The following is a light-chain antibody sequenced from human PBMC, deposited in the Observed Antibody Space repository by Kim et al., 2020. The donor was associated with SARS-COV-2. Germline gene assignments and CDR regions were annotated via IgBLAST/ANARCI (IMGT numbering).Light chain of an antibody. J-gene: IGLJ3*02. V-gene: IGLV3-21*04. CDR3: QVWDSSSDHPV. CDR2: YDS. Sequence: PGKTARITCGGKNIASKRWNCYQQKPRLAPLLVIYYDSARPSGIPERCCGSNSGNTATLTISRVEAGDEADYYCQVWDSSSDHPVSGGGTKLTVL. CDR1: NIASKR.